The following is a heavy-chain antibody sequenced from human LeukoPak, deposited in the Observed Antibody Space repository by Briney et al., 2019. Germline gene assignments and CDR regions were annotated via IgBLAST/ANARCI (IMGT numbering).Heavy chain of an antibody. CDR3: ARRDCSSSSCHYYYYYMDV. V-gene: IGHV1-18*01. D-gene: IGHD2-2*01. J-gene: IGHJ6*02. Sequence: ASVKVSCKASGGTFSSYAISWVRQAPGQGLEWLGWITTYNGNTNYAQKVQDRVTMTTDTSTSTAYMELRSLTSDDTAVYYCARRDCSSSSCHYYYYYMDVWGQGTTVTVSS. CDR2: ITTYNGNT. CDR1: GGTFSSYA.